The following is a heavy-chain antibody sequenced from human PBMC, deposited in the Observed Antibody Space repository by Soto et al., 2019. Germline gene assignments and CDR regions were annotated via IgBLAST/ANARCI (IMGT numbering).Heavy chain of an antibody. CDR2: TYYRSKWFN. CDR3: AREGRLAASIVHNWFDP. J-gene: IGHJ5*02. V-gene: IGHV6-1*01. Sequence: SQTLSLTCAISGDSVSNNSAAWNWIRQSPSRGLEWLGRTYYRSKWFNNYALSVKGRITINPDTSKNQFSLQLNSVTPEDTAVYYCAREGRLAASIVHNWFDPWGQGTLVTVSS. CDR1: GDSVSNNSAA. D-gene: IGHD6-19*01.